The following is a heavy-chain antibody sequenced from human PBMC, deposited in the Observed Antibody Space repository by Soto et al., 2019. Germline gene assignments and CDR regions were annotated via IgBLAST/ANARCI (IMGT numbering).Heavy chain of an antibody. D-gene: IGHD2-15*01. J-gene: IGHJ3*02. CDR2: IKQDGSEK. Sequence: SGGSLRLSCGASGFTFSSDWMSWVRQAPGEGLEWVANIKQDGSEKYYVDSVKGRFTISRDNAKNSLYLQMNSLRAEDTAVYYCARAGYCSGGSCAFDIWGQGTMVTVSS. CDR1: GFTFSSDW. V-gene: IGHV3-7*01. CDR3: ARAGYCSGGSCAFDI.